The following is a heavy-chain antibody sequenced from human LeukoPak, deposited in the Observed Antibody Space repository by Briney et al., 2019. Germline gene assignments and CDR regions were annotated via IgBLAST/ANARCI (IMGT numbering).Heavy chain of an antibody. CDR3: AREIPEGWFDP. CDR1: GGSISSGSYY. CDR2: IYTSGST. J-gene: IGHJ5*02. Sequence: SETLSLTCTVSGGSISSGSYYWSWIRQPAGKGLEWIGRIYTSGSTNYNPPLKSRVTISVDTSKNQFSLKLSSVTAADTAVYYCAREIPEGWFDPWGQGTLVTVSS. V-gene: IGHV4-61*02.